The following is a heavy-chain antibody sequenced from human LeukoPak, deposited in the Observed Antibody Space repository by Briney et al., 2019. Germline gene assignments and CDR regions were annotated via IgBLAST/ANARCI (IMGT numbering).Heavy chain of an antibody. CDR1: GYTFTSNP. D-gene: IGHD3-10*01. J-gene: IGHJ4*02. CDR2: INTVNGDT. CDR3: ARKNYFASGSYSDFDF. Sequence: ASVKVSCKASGYTFTSNPMYWMRQAPEQGLEWMGWINTVNGDTKCSQNFQGRITITRDTSASTAYMELSGLGSEDTAVYYCARKNYFASGSYSDFDFWGQGTLVTVSS. V-gene: IGHV1-3*04.